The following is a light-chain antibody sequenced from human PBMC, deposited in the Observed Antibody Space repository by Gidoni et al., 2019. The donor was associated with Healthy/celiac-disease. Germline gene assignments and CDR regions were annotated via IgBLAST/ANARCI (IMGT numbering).Light chain of an antibody. CDR3: HQYNSSWT. CDR1: QSISSW. V-gene: IGKV1-5*03. CDR2: KAY. J-gene: IGKJ1*01. Sequence: DIQMTQSPSTLSASVGDRVTLTCRASQSISSWLAWYQQKPGNAPKLLIYKAYSLERGVPSRFSGSGSGIEFTLTISRLQPDDFATYYCHQYNSSWTFGQGTKVEIK.